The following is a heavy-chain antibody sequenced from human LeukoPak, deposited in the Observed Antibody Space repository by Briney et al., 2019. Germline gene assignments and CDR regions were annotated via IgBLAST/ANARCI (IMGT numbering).Heavy chain of an antibody. CDR3: ARVDSSGYYYGGSFDY. V-gene: IGHV3-53*01. CDR2: IYSGGST. Sequence: GGSLRLSCAASGFTVSSNYMSWVRQAPGKGLEWVSVIYSGGSTYYADSVKGRFTISRDNSKNTLYLQMNSLRAEDTAVYYCARVDSSGYYYGGSFDYWDQGTLVTVSS. D-gene: IGHD3-22*01. J-gene: IGHJ4*02. CDR1: GFTVSSNY.